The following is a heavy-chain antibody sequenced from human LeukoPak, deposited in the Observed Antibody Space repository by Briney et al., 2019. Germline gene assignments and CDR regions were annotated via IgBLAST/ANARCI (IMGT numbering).Heavy chain of an antibody. J-gene: IGHJ4*02. CDR1: GFTFSSYS. CDR3: ARRYFDY. V-gene: IGHV3-7*03. CDR2: IKQDGSEK. Sequence: GGSLRLSCAASGFTFSSYSMNWVRQAPGKGLEWVANIKQDGSEKYYVDSVKGRFTISRDNAKSSLYLQMNSLRAEDTAVYYCARRYFDYWGQGTLVTVSS.